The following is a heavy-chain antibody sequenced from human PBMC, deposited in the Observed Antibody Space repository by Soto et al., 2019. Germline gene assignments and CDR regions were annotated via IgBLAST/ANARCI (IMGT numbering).Heavy chain of an antibody. Sequence: SETLSLTCTVSGGSISSYYWSWIRQPPGKGLEWIGYIYYSGSTNYNPSLKSRVTISVDTSKNQFSLKLSSVTAADTAVYYCARVSQQLSHGMDVWGQRTTVTVSS. V-gene: IGHV4-59*01. J-gene: IGHJ6*02. D-gene: IGHD6-13*01. CDR2: IYYSGST. CDR3: ARVSQQLSHGMDV. CDR1: GGSISSYY.